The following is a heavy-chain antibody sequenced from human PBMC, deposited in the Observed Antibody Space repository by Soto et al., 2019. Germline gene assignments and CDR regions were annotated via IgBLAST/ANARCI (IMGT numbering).Heavy chain of an antibody. V-gene: IGHV3-23*01. CDR1: GFTFSSYA. D-gene: IGHD2-15*01. CDR3: AKVAYCSGGSCPTQSMDV. J-gene: IGHJ6*02. CDR2: ISGSGGST. Sequence: GGSLRLSCAASGFTFSSYAMHWVRQAPGKGLEWVAVISGSGGSTYYADSVKGRFTISRDNSKNTLYLQMNSLRAEDTAVYYCAKVAYCSGGSCPTQSMDVWGQGTTVTVSS.